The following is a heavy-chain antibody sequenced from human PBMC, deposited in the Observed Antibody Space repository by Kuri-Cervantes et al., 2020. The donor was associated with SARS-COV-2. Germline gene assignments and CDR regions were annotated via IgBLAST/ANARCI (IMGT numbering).Heavy chain of an antibody. CDR3: ARDPYGYDSSDKEYFYYGMDV. CDR1: GFTFSTFW. V-gene: IGHV3-30*03. J-gene: IGHJ6*02. D-gene: IGHD3-22*01. CDR2: ISYDRSNK. Sequence: GGSLRLSCAASGFTFSTFWLSWVCQAPGKGLEWVAVISYDRSNKYYADSVKGRFTISRDNSKNKMYLQMNSLRAEDTAVYYCARDPYGYDSSDKEYFYYGMDVWGQGTTVTVSS.